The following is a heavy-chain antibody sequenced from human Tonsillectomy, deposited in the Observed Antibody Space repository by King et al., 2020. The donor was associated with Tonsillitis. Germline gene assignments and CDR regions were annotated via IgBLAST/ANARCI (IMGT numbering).Heavy chain of an antibody. D-gene: IGHD2-8*01. Sequence: VQLQQSGPGLVKPSQTLSLTCAISGDSVSSNSAAWNWIRQSPWRGLEWLGRTYYRSKWYTDSAVSVKSRITINPDTSKNHFSLQLNSVTPEDTAVYYCARGAVRAVTFDGLMVNGAFFDIGGQGTMVTVSS. CDR3: ARGAVRAVTFDGLMVNGAFFDI. CDR2: TYYRSKWYT. CDR1: GDSVSSNSAA. V-gene: IGHV6-1*01. J-gene: IGHJ3*02.